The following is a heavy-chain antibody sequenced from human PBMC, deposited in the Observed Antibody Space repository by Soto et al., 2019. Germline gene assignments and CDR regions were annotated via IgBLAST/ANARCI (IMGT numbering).Heavy chain of an antibody. V-gene: IGHV3-21*01. CDR2: ISSSSDYI. CDR1: GFTFTSYS. CDR3: ARSVPAAPFDI. Sequence: EVQLVESGGGLVKPGGSLRLSCAASGFTFTSYSMNWARQAPGKGLEWVSSISSSSDYIFYADSVKGRFTISRDNAKNSLYLQMNSLRAEDTAVYYCARSVPAAPFDIWGQGTMVIVSS. D-gene: IGHD2-2*01. J-gene: IGHJ3*02.